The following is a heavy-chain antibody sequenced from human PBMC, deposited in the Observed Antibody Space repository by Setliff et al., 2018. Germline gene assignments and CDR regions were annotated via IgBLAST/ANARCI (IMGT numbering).Heavy chain of an antibody. J-gene: IGHJ4*02. V-gene: IGHV3-33*08. Sequence: GSLRLSCAASGFTFSTYRMHWVRQAPGKGLGWVAVIWDDGGNKYHADSVKGRFTISRDNAKNSLFLQMNSLRAEDTAIYFCARDRGGGLYDYWGLGTLVTVSS. CDR3: ARDRGGGLYDY. D-gene: IGHD3-16*01. CDR1: GFTFSTYR. CDR2: IWDDGGNK.